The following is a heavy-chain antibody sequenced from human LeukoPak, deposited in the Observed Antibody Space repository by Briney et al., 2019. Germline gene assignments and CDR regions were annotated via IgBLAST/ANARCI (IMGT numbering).Heavy chain of an antibody. CDR2: ISYDGSNK. J-gene: IGHJ4*02. V-gene: IGHV3-30-3*01. CDR3: ARGSVGLRYFDWLLDY. CDR1: GFTFSSYA. D-gene: IGHD3-9*01. Sequence: GRSLRLSCAASGFTFSSYAMHWVRQAPGKGLEWVAVISYDGSNKYYADSVKGRFTISRDNSKNTLYLQMNSPRAEDTAVYYCARGSVGLRYFDWLLDYWGQGTLVTVSS.